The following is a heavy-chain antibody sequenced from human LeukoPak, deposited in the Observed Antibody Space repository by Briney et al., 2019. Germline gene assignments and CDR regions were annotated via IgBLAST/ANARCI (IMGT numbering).Heavy chain of an antibody. V-gene: IGHV3-9*01. D-gene: IGHD3-10*01. CDR3: AKGYGSGSYYPFDY. CDR1: GFTFDDYA. J-gene: IGHJ4*02. Sequence: GRSLRLSCAASGFTFDDYAMYWVRQGPGKGLEWVSGISWNSGNIDYADSVKGRFTTSRDNAKNSLYLQMNSLRAEDTALYYCAKGYGSGSYYPFDYWGQGTLVTVSS. CDR2: ISWNSGNI.